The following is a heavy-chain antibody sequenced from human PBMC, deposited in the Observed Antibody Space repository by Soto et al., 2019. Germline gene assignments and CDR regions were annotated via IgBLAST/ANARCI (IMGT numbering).Heavy chain of an antibody. D-gene: IGHD2-2*01. V-gene: IGHV1-18*01. CDR2: VSTYKGNT. CDR3: ARHDGGYCSSTSCLNWFDP. Sequence: ASVKVSCKTSGYTFTSYGISWVRQAPGQGLEWMGWVSTYKGNTNYAQKFQGRVTMTTDTSTSTAYMELRSLRSDDTAVYYCARHDGGYCSSTSCLNWFDPWGQGSLVTVSS. CDR1: GYTFTSYG. J-gene: IGHJ5*02.